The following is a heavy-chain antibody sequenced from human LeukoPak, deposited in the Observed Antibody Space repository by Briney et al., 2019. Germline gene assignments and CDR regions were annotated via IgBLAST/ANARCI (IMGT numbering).Heavy chain of an antibody. V-gene: IGHV4-59*01. CDR3: ASQGYSSSWYDLTSDAEHFHH. J-gene: IGHJ1*01. D-gene: IGHD6-13*01. Sequence: PSETLSLTCTVSGAAISSYYWSWIRQPPGKGLEWIGYIYYSGSTKYNPSLKSRVTISVDTSKNQFSLKLNSVTAADTAVYYCASQGYSSSWYDLTSDAEHFHHWGQGTLVTVSS. CDR1: GAAISSYY. CDR2: IYYSGST.